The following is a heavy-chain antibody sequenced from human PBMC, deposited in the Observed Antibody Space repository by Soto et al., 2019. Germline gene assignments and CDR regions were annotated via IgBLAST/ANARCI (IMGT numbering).Heavy chain of an antibody. V-gene: IGHV3-48*03. Sequence: GSLMLSCSASGFIFSNYEMSWVLQAPGKGLEWVSYIDHSGTTIYYADSVKGRFTISRDNAKNSLFLQMNSLRAEDTAVYYCARGHIVATILDYWGQGTMVTVSS. J-gene: IGHJ4*02. CDR2: IDHSGTTI. CDR3: ARGHIVATILDY. CDR1: GFIFSNYE. D-gene: IGHD5-12*01.